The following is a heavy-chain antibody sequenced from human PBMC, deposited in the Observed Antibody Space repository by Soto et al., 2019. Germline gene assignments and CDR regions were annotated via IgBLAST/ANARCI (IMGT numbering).Heavy chain of an antibody. Sequence: QITLKESGPTLVRPTQTLTLTCTFSGFSLSTSGVGVGWIRQPPGKALEWLAVIYSDDDQRYSPSLESRLTITTDTSKSQVVLTMTNMDSVDTATYFCAHSPGMLRGVPDYWGQGTLVTVSS. J-gene: IGHJ4*02. V-gene: IGHV2-5*02. CDR3: AHSPGMLRGVPDY. CDR2: IYSDDDQ. CDR1: GFSLSTSGVG. D-gene: IGHD3-10*01.